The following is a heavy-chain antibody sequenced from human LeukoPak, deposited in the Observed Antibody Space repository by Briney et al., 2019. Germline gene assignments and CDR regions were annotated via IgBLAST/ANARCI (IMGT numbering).Heavy chain of an antibody. D-gene: IGHD3-3*01. J-gene: IGHJ3*02. CDR1: GFTFSSYS. CDR2: ISSSSSYI. V-gene: IGHV3-21*01. Sequence: PGGSLRLSCAASGFTFSSYSMNWVRQAPGKGLEWVSSISSSSSYIYYADSVKGRFTISRDNAKNSLYLQMNSLRAEDTAVYYCARDLTVVIIENDAFDIWGQGTVVTVSS. CDR3: ARDLTVVIIENDAFDI.